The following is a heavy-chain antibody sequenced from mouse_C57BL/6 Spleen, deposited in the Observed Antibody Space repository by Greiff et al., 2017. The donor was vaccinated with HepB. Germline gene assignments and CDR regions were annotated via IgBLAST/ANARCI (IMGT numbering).Heavy chain of an antibody. J-gene: IGHJ2*01. Sequence: QVQLQQPGAELVKPGASVKLSCKASGYTFTSYWMQWVKQRPGQGLEWIGEIDPSDGDTNYNQKFKGKATLTVDTSSSTDYMQHSRLTSEDSAVYYCARWEAAQAPIDYWGQGTTLTVSS. V-gene: IGHV1-50*01. CDR3: ARWEAAQAPIDY. CDR2: IDPSDGDT. CDR1: GYTFTSYW. D-gene: IGHD3-2*02.